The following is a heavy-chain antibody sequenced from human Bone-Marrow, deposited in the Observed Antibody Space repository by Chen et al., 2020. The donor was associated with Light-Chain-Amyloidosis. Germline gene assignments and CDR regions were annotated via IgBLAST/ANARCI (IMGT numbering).Heavy chain of an antibody. CDR3: ARGSYGSGSYYHYYYYGMDV. V-gene: IGHV1-8*01. J-gene: IGHJ6*02. D-gene: IGHD3-10*01. CDR1: GYTFTSYD. Sequence: QVQLVQSGAEVKTPGASVKVSCKASGYTFTSYDINWVRQATGQGLEWMGWMNPNSGNTGYAQKFQGRVTMTRNTSISTAYMELSSLRSEDTAVYYCARGSYGSGSYYHYYYYGMDVWGQGTTVTVSS. CDR2: MNPNSGNT.